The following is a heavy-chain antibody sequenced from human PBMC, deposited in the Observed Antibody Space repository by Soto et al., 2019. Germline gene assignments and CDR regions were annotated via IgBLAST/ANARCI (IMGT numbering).Heavy chain of an antibody. D-gene: IGHD6-25*01. CDR3: AKDRRPNYYYGMDV. CDR2: ISYDGSNK. Sequence: QVQLVESGGGVVQPGRSLRLSCAASGFTFSSYGMHWVRQAPGKGLEWVAVISYDGSNKYYADSVKGRFTTSRDNSKNTLYLQRNSPRAKDTAVYYCAKDRRPNYYYGMDVWGQGTTVTVSS. J-gene: IGHJ6*02. CDR1: GFTFSSYG. V-gene: IGHV3-30*18.